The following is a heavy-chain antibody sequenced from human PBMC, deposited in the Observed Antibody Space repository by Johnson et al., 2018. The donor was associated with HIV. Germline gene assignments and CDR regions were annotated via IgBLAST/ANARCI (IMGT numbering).Heavy chain of an antibody. CDR2: IGYDGSNK. D-gene: IGHD1-26*01. V-gene: IGHV3-30*04. CDR1: GFSFNNYA. J-gene: IGHJ3*02. Sequence: QMQLVESGGGVVQPGRSLRLSCAASGFSFNNYAMHWVRQAPGKGLEWVAVIGYDGSNKYYADSVKGRFTISRDNSKNTLYLQINSLRAEDTAVYYCASREVGAKSEHAFDIWGQGTMVTVSS. CDR3: ASREVGAKSEHAFDI.